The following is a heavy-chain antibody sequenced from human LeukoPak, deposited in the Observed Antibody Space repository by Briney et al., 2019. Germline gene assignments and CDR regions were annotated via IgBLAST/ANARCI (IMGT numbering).Heavy chain of an antibody. CDR1: GYTFTGYY. D-gene: IGHD3-22*01. CDR2: INPNSGGT. V-gene: IGHV1-2*02. CDR3: ARNGYYYDSSGYSAVDY. Sequence: GASVKVSCKASGYTFTGYYMHWVRQAPGQGLEWMGWINPNSGGTNYAQKFQGRVTMTRDTSISTAYMELSRLRSDDTAVYYCARNGYYYDSSGYSAVDYWGQGTLVTVSS. J-gene: IGHJ4*02.